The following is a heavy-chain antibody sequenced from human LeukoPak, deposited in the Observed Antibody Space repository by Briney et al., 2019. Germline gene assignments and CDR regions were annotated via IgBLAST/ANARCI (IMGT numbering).Heavy chain of an antibody. CDR2: IYYSGST. CDR3: ARQDLAAARDAFDI. J-gene: IGHJ4*02. V-gene: IGHV4-39*01. CDR1: GGSISSSSYY. Sequence: KPSENPSPTCTVSGGSISSSSYYWGWIRQPPGKGLGWIGSIYYSGSTYYNPSLKSRVTISVDTSKNQFSLKLSSVTAADTAVYYCARQDLAAARDAFDIWGQGTLVTVSS. D-gene: IGHD6-13*01.